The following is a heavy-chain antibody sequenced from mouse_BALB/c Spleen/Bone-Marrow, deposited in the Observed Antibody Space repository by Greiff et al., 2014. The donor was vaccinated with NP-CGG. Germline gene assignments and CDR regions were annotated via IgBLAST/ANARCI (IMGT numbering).Heavy chain of an antibody. CDR3: ARSYRFWYFDV. D-gene: IGHD2-14*01. V-gene: IGHV1S130*01. Sequence: QVQLQQSGSVLVRPGTSVNLSCKASGFTFTCSWMHWAKQRPGQGLEWIGDIHPNSGNTYYNEKFKGKATLTVDSSSSTAYVDLSSLTSEDSAVYFCARSYRFWYFDVWGAGTTVTVSS. CDR1: GFTFTCSW. CDR2: IHPNSGNT. J-gene: IGHJ1*01.